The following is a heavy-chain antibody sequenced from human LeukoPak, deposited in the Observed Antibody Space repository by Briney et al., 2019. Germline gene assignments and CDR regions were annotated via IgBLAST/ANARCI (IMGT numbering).Heavy chain of an antibody. CDR1: GFTFSNYW. D-gene: IGHD3-10*01. CDR3: ARGLDVLLRGVEWYDAYDM. V-gene: IGHV3-7*01. J-gene: IGHJ3*02. Sequence: PGGSLRLSCAASGFTFSNYWMTWVRQAPGKGLEWVANIKGDGRVRNYVDSLKDRFTISRDNDKKLLYLQMNSLRVEDTATYYCARGLDVLLRGVEWYDAYDMWGQGTAVTVSS. CDR2: IKGDGRVR.